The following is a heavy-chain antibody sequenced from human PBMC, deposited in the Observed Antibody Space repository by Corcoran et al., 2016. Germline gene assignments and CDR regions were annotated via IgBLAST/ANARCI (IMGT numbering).Heavy chain of an antibody. CDR1: GYTFTSYY. V-gene: IGHV1-46*01. CDR3: ARAMGGRIQLPFDY. CDR2: INPSGGRT. Sequence: QVQLVQSGAEVKKPGASVKVSCKASGYTFTSYYMHWVRQAPGQGLEWMGIINPSGGRTSYAQKFQGRVTITADESTSTAYMELSSLRSEDTAVYYCARAMGGRIQLPFDYWGQGTLVTVSS. J-gene: IGHJ4*02. D-gene: IGHD5-18*01.